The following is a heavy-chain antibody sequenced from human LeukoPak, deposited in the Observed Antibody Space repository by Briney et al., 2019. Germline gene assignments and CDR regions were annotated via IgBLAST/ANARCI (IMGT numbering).Heavy chain of an antibody. CDR1: GGSISSSSYY. CDR2: IYYSGST. V-gene: IGHV4-39*01. CDR3: ARLGVTMPVPDY. J-gene: IGHJ4*02. Sequence: PSETLSLTCTVSGGSISSSSYYWGWIRQPPGKGLEWIGSIYYSGSTYYNPSLKSRVTISVDTSKNQFSLKLSSVTAADTAVYYCARLGVTMPVPDYWGQGTPVTVSS. D-gene: IGHD4-11*01.